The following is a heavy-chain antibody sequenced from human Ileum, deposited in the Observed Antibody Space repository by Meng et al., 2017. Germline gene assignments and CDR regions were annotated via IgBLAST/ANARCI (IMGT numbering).Heavy chain of an antibody. J-gene: IGHJ4*02. V-gene: IGHV4-4*02. Sequence: QVQLPGSGPGLVKPSGTLSLTCAVSGDSISTTNWWNWVRQPPGEGLEWIGEIYHSGLVNYNLSLKSRVTLSIDKSKNQFSLKLISVTAADTGVYYCAANSGKKMHSWGQGTLVTVSS. D-gene: IGHD4-23*01. CDR3: AANSGKKMHS. CDR2: IYHSGLV. CDR1: GDSISTTNW.